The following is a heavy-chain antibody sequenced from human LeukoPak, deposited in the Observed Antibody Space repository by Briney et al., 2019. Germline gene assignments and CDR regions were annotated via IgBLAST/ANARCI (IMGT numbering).Heavy chain of an antibody. CDR1: GYTFTNYA. CDR2: AGNGNT. CDR3: AREDCSGGGCPEAFDY. J-gene: IGHJ4*02. D-gene: IGHD2-15*01. Sequence: ASVEVSCKASGYTFTNYAIHWVRQAPGQRLEWMGWAGNGNTKYSQKFQGRVTITRDTSASTAYMELSSLRSEDTAVYYCAREDCSGGGCPEAFDYWGQGTLVTVSS. V-gene: IGHV1-3*01.